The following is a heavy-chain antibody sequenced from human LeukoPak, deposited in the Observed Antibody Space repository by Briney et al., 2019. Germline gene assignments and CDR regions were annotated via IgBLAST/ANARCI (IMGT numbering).Heavy chain of an antibody. Sequence: GGSLRLSCAASGFTFSTYWMSWVRQAPGKGLEGVANIKQDGSEKYYVGSVKGRFTISRDNAKNSLYLQMNSLRAEDTAMYYCARDSAGNDYWGQGTLVTVSS. CDR1: GFTFSTYW. CDR2: IKQDGSEK. V-gene: IGHV3-7*01. J-gene: IGHJ4*02. D-gene: IGHD6-13*01. CDR3: ARDSAGNDY.